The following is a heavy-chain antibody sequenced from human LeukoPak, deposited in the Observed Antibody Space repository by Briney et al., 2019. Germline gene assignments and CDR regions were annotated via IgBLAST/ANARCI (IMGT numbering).Heavy chain of an antibody. D-gene: IGHD6-13*01. Sequence: PGSSLILSCAAAGFTFDNYAMHWVRQAPRKVLELVSLISRDSDTTYYADSVKGRFTIPRDNSERSLYLQMTSLRTEDTALYSCAKSSAAAYNWFDPWGQGTLVTVSS. CDR1: GFTFDNYA. V-gene: IGHV3-43*02. CDR3: AKSSAAAYNWFDP. CDR2: ISRDSDTT. J-gene: IGHJ5*02.